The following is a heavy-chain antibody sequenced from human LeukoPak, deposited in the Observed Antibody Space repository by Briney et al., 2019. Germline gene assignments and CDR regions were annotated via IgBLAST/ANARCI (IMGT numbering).Heavy chain of an antibody. CDR2: IYYSGST. V-gene: IGHV4-59*01. J-gene: IGHJ4*02. Sequence: SEALSLTCTVSGGSISSYYWSWIRQPPGKGLEWIGYIYYSGSTNYNPSLKSRVTISVDTSKNQFSLKLSSVTAADTAVYYCARAKFRADSSGYYAGFDYWGQGTLVTVSS. CDR1: GGSISSYY. CDR3: ARAKFRADSSGYYAGFDY. D-gene: IGHD3-22*01.